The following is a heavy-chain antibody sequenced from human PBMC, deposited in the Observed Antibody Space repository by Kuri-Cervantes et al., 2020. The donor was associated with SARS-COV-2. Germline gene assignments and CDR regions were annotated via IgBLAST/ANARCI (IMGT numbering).Heavy chain of an antibody. CDR1: GFTLNNAW. CDR3: TRDRWVANYYWCDP. J-gene: IGHJ5*02. Sequence: GESLKISCAASGFTLNNAWMGWVRQAPGTGLEWVGRITSKTDGGTIDYTAHVEGRITISSDDSKSIAYLQMNSLKTEDTAVYYCTRDRWVANYYWCDPWGQGTLVTVSS. D-gene: IGHD4/OR15-4a*01. CDR2: ITSKTDGGTI. V-gene: IGHV3-15*01.